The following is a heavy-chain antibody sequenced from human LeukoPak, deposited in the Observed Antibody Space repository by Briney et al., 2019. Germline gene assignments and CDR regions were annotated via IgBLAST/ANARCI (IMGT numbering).Heavy chain of an antibody. CDR2: INPNSGGT. CDR3: ARVRYSGSYVAFFDY. D-gene: IGHD1-26*01. V-gene: IGHV1-2*02. J-gene: IGHJ4*02. Sequence: ASVKVSCKASGYTFTGYYMHWLRQAPGQGLEWMGWINPNSGGTNYAQKFQGRVTMTRDTSISTAYMELSRLRSDDTAVYYCARVRYSGSYVAFFDYWGQGTLVTVSS. CDR1: GYTFTGYY.